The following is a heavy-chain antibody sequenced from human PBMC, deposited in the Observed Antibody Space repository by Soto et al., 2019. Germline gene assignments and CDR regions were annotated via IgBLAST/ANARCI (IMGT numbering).Heavy chain of an antibody. Sequence: VPLVQSGAEVKKPGASVKVSCKASGYTFTSYGISWVRQAPGQGLEWMGWINAYNGNTNYAQKLLGRVTMTTDTATSTAYMELRSLRSDDTAVYYCARGYYDFCCGYYRPLDYWGQGTLVTASS. D-gene: IGHD3-3*01. CDR1: GYTFTSYG. CDR3: ARGYYDFCCGYYRPLDY. J-gene: IGHJ4*02. V-gene: IGHV1-18*01. CDR2: INAYNGNT.